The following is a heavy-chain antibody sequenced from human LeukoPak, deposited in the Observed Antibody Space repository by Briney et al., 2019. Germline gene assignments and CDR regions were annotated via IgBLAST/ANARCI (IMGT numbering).Heavy chain of an antibody. CDR2: IYPGDPDT. D-gene: IGHD2-2*01. Sequence: GESLKISCKGSGYSFTSYWIGWVRQMPGKGLEWMGIIYPGDPDTRYSPSFQGQVTISADKSISTAYLQWSSLKASDTAMYYCARPGYCSSTSCYASFWGQGTLVTVSS. CDR3: ARPGYCSSTSCYASF. J-gene: IGHJ4*02. V-gene: IGHV5-51*01. CDR1: GYSFTSYW.